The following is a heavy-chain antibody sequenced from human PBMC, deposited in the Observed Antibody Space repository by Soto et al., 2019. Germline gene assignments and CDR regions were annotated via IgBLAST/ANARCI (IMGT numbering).Heavy chain of an antibody. J-gene: IGHJ4*02. CDR1: GFTFSSYS. D-gene: IGHD2-2*01. CDR2: ISSSSSTI. Sequence: GGSLRLSCAASGFTFSSYSMNWVRQAQGKGLEWVSYISSSSSTIYYADSVKGRFTISRDNAKNSLYLQMNSLRAEDTAVYYCARDAERIIVVPAAYFDYWGQGTLVTVSS. CDR3: ARDAERIIVVPAAYFDY. V-gene: IGHV3-48*01.